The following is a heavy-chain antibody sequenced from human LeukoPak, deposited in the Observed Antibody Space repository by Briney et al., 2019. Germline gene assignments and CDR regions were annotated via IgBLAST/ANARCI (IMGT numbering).Heavy chain of an antibody. V-gene: IGHV1-18*01. J-gene: IGHJ3*02. CDR3: ARGLRAAAATGAFDI. Sequence: ASVKVSCKASGYTFTSYGISWVRQAPGQGLEWMDWISAYNGNTNYAQKLQGRVTMTTDTSTSTAYMELRSLRSDDTAVYYCARGLRAAAATGAFDIWGQGTMVTVSS. CDR2: ISAYNGNT. D-gene: IGHD6-13*01. CDR1: GYTFTSYG.